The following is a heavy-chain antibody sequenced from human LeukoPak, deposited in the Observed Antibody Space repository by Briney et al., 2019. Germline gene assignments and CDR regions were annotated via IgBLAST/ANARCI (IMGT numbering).Heavy chain of an antibody. CDR3: ARSSNTPYYDYVWGSYRYIDHYYYGMDV. V-gene: IGHV3-53*04. D-gene: IGHD3-16*02. J-gene: IGHJ6*02. CDR1: GFTVSSNY. Sequence: GGSLRLSCAASGFTVSSNYMSWVRQAPGKGLEWVSVIYSGGSTYYADSVKGRFTISRHNSKNTLYLQMNSLRAEDTAVYYCARSSNTPYYDYVWGSYRYIDHYYYGMDVWGQGTTVTVSS. CDR2: IYSGGST.